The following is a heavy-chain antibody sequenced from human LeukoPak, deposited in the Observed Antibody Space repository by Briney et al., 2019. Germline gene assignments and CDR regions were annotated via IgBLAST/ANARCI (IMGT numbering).Heavy chain of an antibody. CDR1: GYTLTELS. CDR3: ATVQLGIAVAGFDAFDI. D-gene: IGHD6-19*01. Sequence: ASVKVSCKVSGYTLTELSMHWVRQAHGKGLEWMGGFDPEDGETIYAQKFQGRVTMTEDTSTDTAYMELSSLRSEDTAVYYCATVQLGIAVAGFDAFDIWGQGTIVTVSS. J-gene: IGHJ3*02. CDR2: FDPEDGET. V-gene: IGHV1-24*01.